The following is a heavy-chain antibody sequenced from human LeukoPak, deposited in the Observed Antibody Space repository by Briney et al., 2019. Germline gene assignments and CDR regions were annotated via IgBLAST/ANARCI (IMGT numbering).Heavy chain of an antibody. J-gene: IGHJ4*02. CDR3: ARGIDY. CDR2: IYTGGGR. CDR1: GFTFSDYY. V-gene: IGHV3-53*01. Sequence: GGSLRLSCAASGFTFSDYYMSWIRQAPGKELEWVSVIYTGGGRYYADSVRGRFTISRDTSKNMVFLQMNSLRVEDTAVYYCARGIDYWGRGTLVTVSS.